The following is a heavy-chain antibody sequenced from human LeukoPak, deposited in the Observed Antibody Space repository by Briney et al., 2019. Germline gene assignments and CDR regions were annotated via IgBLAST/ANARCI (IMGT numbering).Heavy chain of an antibody. Sequence: PSETLSLTCTVSGGSISSSSYYWGWIRQPPGKGLEWIGSIYYSGSTYYNPSLKSRVTISVDTSKNQFSLKLSPVTAADTAVYYCARGDYYDSSGYYYLDYWGQGTLVTVSS. J-gene: IGHJ4*02. CDR2: IYYSGST. CDR3: ARGDYYDSSGYYYLDY. V-gene: IGHV4-39*07. D-gene: IGHD3-22*01. CDR1: GGSISSSSYY.